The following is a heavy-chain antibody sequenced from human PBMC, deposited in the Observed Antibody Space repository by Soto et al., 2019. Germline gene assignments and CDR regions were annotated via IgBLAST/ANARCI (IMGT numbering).Heavy chain of an antibody. V-gene: IGHV3-23*01. Sequence: GGSLRLSCAASGFTFSSYAMSWVRQAPGKGLEWVSAISGSGGSTYYADSVKGRFTISRDNSKNTLYLQMNSLRAEDTAVYYCAKDSVEYSSSGGPIDYWGQGTLVTVSS. J-gene: IGHJ4*02. CDR3: AKDSVEYSSSGGPIDY. D-gene: IGHD6-6*01. CDR2: ISGSGGST. CDR1: GFTFSSYA.